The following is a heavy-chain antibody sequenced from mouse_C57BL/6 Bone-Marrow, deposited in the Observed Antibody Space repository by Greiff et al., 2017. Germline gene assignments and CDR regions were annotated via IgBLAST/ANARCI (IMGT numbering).Heavy chain of an antibody. D-gene: IGHD3-2*02. CDR3: TGEARTAQGRGAMDY. CDR1: GYTFTSYW. Sequence: EVQLQQSGTVLARPGASVKMSCKTSGYTFTSYWMHWVKQRPGQGLEWIGAIYPGNSDTSYNQKFKGKAKLTAVTSASAAYMELSSLTNEDAAVYDCTGEARTAQGRGAMDYWGQGTSVTVSS. J-gene: IGHJ4*01. V-gene: IGHV1-5*01. CDR2: IYPGNSDT.